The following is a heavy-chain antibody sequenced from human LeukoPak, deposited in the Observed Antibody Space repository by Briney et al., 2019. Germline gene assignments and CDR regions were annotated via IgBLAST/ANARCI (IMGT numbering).Heavy chain of an antibody. D-gene: IGHD6-6*01. CDR3: ARGRIAARPGVDY. V-gene: IGHV3-21*01. CDR1: GFTFSFYS. J-gene: IGHJ4*02. CDR2: ISSDSNYI. Sequence: GGSLRLSCAASGFTFSFYSMNWVRQAPGKGLEWVSSISSDSNYIYYADSVKGRFTISSDNAKNSLYLQMNSLRAEDTAVYYCARGRIAARPGVDYWGQGTLVTVSS.